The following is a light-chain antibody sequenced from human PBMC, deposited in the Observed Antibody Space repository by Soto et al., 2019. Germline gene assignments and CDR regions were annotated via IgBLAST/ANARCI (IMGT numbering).Light chain of an antibody. CDR2: WAS. V-gene: IGKV4-1*01. CDR3: QQYYTTPFT. Sequence: DIVVTQSPDSLVVSLGERATINCKSSKSVLYSSNNKNYLAWYQQKPGQPPKLLIYWASTRDSGVPDRFSGSGSGTDFTLTTTSLQAEDVAVYYCQQYYTTPFTFGPGTKVDIK. J-gene: IGKJ3*01. CDR1: KSVLYSSNNKNY.